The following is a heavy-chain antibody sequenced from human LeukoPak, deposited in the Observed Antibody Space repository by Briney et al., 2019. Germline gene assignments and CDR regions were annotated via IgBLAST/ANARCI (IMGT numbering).Heavy chain of an antibody. J-gene: IGHJ4*02. CDR1: GGSFSGYY. D-gene: IGHD1-7*01. CDR3: ARGRNWNYGHFDY. V-gene: IGHV4-34*01. CDR2: SNHSGST. Sequence: KRSETLSLTCAAYGGSFSGYYWSWIRQPPGKGLEWFGESNHSGSTNYNPSLKSRVTISVDTSKNQFSLKLSSVTAADTAVYYCARGRNWNYGHFDYWGQGTLVTVSS.